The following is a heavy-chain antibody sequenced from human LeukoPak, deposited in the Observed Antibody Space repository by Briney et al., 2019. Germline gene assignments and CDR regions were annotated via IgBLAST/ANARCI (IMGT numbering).Heavy chain of an antibody. Sequence: LRLSCAASGFTFSSYAMSWIRQHPGKGLEWIGYIYYSGSTYYNPSLKSRVTISVDTSKNQFSLKLSSVTAADTAVYYCARDTPGFDPWGQGTLVTVSS. V-gene: IGHV4-31*02. J-gene: IGHJ5*02. CDR3: ARDTPGFDP. CDR2: IYYSGST. CDR1: GFTFSSYAM.